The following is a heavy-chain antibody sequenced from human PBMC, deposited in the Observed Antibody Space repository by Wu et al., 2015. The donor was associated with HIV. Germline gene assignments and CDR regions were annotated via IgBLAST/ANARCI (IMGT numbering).Heavy chain of an antibody. CDR2: IMTSNGNT. V-gene: IGHV1-18*01. D-gene: IGHD2-2*01. CDR3: GRVAGCSFTWCYWRMDV. J-gene: IGHJ6*04. CDR1: GYNFTNYG. Sequence: QAQVVQSGAEVKKPGASVKVSCKASGYNFTNYGISWVRQAPGQGLEWMGWIMTSNGNTKYAQKFQGRVTMTTDTSTSTAYMELRSLRFDDTAVYYCGRVAGCSFTWCYWRMDVWAKGHGHRLL.